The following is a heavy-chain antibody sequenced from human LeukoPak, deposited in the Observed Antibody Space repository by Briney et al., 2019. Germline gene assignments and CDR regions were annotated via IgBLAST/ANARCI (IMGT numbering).Heavy chain of an antibody. D-gene: IGHD3-22*01. V-gene: IGHV3-23*01. CDR1: GFTFSSYA. Sequence: PGGSLRLSCGASGFTFSSYAMSWVRQAPGKGLEWVSAISSSGGLAYYADSVKGRFTMSRDNSENTLFLQMNSLRADDTALYYCAKAGSSGYRYYFDYWGQEILVTVSS. CDR3: AKAGSSGYRYYFDY. J-gene: IGHJ4*02. CDR2: ISSSGGLA.